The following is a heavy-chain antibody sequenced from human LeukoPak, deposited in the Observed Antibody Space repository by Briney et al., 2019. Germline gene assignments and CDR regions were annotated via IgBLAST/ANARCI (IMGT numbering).Heavy chain of an antibody. J-gene: IGHJ4*02. CDR3: AKAPVTTCSGAYCYPFDY. Sequence: GGSLRLSWAASGFTFSSYGMSWVRQAPGKGLEWVSAIIGSGGTTYYADSVKGRFTISRDSSKNTLYLQMNRLRAEDAAVYYCAKAPVTTCSGAYCYPFDYWGQGTLVTVSS. D-gene: IGHD2-21*01. CDR2: IIGSGGTT. V-gene: IGHV3-23*01. CDR1: GFTFSSYG.